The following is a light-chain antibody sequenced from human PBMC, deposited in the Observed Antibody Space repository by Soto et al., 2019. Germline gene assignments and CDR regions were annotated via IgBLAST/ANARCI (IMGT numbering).Light chain of an antibody. CDR3: QQRTYWPWT. J-gene: IGKJ1*01. CDR1: QSVSSSY. V-gene: IGKV3-11*01. Sequence: EIVLTQSPGALALSPGERATLSCRASQSVSSSYLAWYQQKPGQAPRLLIYGVSTRATGVPARFSGSGSGTDFTLTISNLEPEDFAVYYCQQRTYWPWTFGQGTKVDIK. CDR2: GVS.